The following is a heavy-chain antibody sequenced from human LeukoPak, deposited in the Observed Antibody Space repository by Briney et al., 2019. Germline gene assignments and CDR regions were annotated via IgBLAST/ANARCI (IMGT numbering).Heavy chain of an antibody. CDR1: VWTLTELS. CDR2: FDPEDGET. V-gene: IGHV1-24*01. CDR3: ATDAYYYNSSGRDMDV. D-gene: IGHD3-22*01. Sequence: ASVKVSCKVSVWTLTELSMHWVGQAPGKGREWMGGFDPEDGETIYAQNVQGRVTMTENTTTDTAYMELSSLRSENTAVYYGATDAYYYNSSGRDMDVWGQGTTVTVSS. J-gene: IGHJ6*02.